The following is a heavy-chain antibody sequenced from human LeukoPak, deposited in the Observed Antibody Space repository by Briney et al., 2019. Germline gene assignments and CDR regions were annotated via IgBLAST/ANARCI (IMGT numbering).Heavy chain of an antibody. CDR3: AKGLSNPAVAGTGYFDY. J-gene: IGHJ4*02. V-gene: IGHV3-30*18. D-gene: IGHD6-19*01. CDR2: ISYDGSNK. CDR1: GFTFSSYG. Sequence: GGSLRLSCAASGFTFSSYGMHWVRQAPGKGLEWVAVISYDGSNKYYADSVKGRFTISRDNSKNTLYLQMNSLRAEDTAVYYCAKGLSNPAVAGTGYFDYWGQGTLVTVSS.